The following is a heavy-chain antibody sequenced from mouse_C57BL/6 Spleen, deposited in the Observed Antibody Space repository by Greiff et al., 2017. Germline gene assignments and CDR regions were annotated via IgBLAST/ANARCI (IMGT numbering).Heavy chain of an antibody. V-gene: IGHV1-80*01. CDR2: IYPGDGDT. D-gene: IGHD6-2*01. CDR3: ARGVSYAMDY. J-gene: IGHJ4*01. Sequence: QVHVKQSGAELVKPGASVKISCKASGYAFSSYWMNWVKQRPGKGLEWIGQIYPGDGDTNYNGKFKGKATLTADKSSSTAYMQLSSLTSEDSAVYFCARGVSYAMDYWGQGTSVTVSS. CDR1: GYAFSSYW.